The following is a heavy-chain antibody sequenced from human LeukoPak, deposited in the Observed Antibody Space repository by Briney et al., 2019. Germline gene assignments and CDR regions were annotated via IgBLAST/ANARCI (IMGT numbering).Heavy chain of an antibody. D-gene: IGHD2-15*01. V-gene: IGHV1-2*02. J-gene: IGHJ4*02. Sequence: GASVKVSCKASGYTLTGYYMHWVRQAPGQGLEWMGWINPNSGGTNYAQKFQGRVTMTRDTSISTAYMELSRLRSDDTAVYYCAGEGGIYCSGGSYYIDYWGQGTLVTVSS. CDR3: AGEGGIYCSGGSYYIDY. CDR2: INPNSGGT. CDR1: GYTLTGYY.